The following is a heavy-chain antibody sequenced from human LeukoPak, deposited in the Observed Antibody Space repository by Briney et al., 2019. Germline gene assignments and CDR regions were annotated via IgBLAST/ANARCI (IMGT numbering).Heavy chain of an antibody. J-gene: IGHJ6*02. Sequence: GASVKVSCKASGYTFTSYGISWVRQAPGQGLEWMGWISAYNGNTNYAQKLQGRVTMTTDTSTSTAYMELRSLRSDDTAVYYCARGDSTLPHYYYYGMDVWGQGTTVTVSS. V-gene: IGHV1-18*01. D-gene: IGHD2/OR15-2a*01. CDR3: ARGDSTLPHYYYYGMDV. CDR2: ISAYNGNT. CDR1: GYTFTSYG.